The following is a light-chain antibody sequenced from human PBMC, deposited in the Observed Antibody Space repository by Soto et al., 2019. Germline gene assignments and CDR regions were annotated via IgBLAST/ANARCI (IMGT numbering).Light chain of an antibody. J-gene: IGKJ5*01. V-gene: IGKV3-11*01. Sequence: EILLTQSPATLSLSPGERATLSCRASQSVSSYLAWYQQKTGQAPRLLIYDASNRATGIPARFSGSESGKDFTLTLSSLEPEDFAVYYCQQRSNWPQKVTFGHGTRLEIK. CDR2: DAS. CDR3: QQRSNWPQKVT. CDR1: QSVSSY.